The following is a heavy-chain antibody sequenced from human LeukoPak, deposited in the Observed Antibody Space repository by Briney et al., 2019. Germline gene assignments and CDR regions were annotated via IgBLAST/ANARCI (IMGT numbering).Heavy chain of an antibody. CDR3: ARDLSEPDSSSYDY. Sequence: ASVKVSCKASGYTFTSYGISWVRQAPGQGLEWMGIINPSGGSTSYAQKFQGRVTMTRDTSTSTVYMELSSLRSEDTAVYYCARDLSEPDSSSYDYWGQGTLVTVSS. CDR2: INPSGGST. D-gene: IGHD6-6*01. J-gene: IGHJ4*02. CDR1: GYTFTSYG. V-gene: IGHV1-46*01.